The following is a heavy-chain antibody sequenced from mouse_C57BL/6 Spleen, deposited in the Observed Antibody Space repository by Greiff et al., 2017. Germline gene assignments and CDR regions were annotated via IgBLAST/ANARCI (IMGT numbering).Heavy chain of an antibody. CDR1: GYTFTDYE. CDR3: TALTTVVATGSYFDY. V-gene: IGHV1-15*01. CDR2: IDPETGGT. J-gene: IGHJ2*01. Sequence: VQLQQSGAELVRPGASVTLSCKASGYTFTDYEMHWVKQTPVHGLEWIGAIDPETGGTTYNQQFKGKSILTADKSSSTAYMELRSLTSEDSAFYYCTALTTVVATGSYFDYWGQGTTLTVSS. D-gene: IGHD1-1*01.